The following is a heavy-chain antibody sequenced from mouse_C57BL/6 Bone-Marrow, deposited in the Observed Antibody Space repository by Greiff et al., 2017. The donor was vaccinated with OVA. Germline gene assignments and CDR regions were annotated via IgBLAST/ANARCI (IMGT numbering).Heavy chain of an antibody. V-gene: IGHV1-47*01. CDR2: FHPYNDDT. CDR3: ARRYDYDVAWFAY. D-gene: IGHD2-4*01. Sequence: QVQLKESGAELVKPGASVKMSCKASGYTFTTYPIEWMKQNHGKSLEWIGNFHPYNDDTKYNEKFKGKATLTVEKSSSTVYLELSRLTSDDSAVYYCARRYDYDVAWFAYWGQGTLVTVSA. J-gene: IGHJ3*01. CDR1: GYTFTTYP.